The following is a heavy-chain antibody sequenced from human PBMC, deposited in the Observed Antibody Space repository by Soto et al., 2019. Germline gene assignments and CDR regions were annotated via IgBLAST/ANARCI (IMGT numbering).Heavy chain of an antibody. V-gene: IGHV4-39*01. CDR1: GGSVSTTSYS. CDR3: AKNEWGYSMVRGDPVKTQYTWFGP. D-gene: IGHD3-10*01. CDR2: VYYSRSI. J-gene: IGHJ5*02. Sequence: PSETLSLTCTVSGGSVSTTSYSWGWIRQPPGKGLEWIGSVYYSRSINYNPALKSRVTISVDTSKNQFSLNLSSVTAADTAVYYCAKNEWGYSMVRGDPVKTQYTWFGPWGQGTLVTVSS.